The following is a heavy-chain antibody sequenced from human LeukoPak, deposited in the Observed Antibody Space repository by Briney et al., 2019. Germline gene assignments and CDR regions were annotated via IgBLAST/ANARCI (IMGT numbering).Heavy chain of an antibody. D-gene: IGHD2-2*01. Sequence: GGSLRLSCAASGFTFSTAWMRWVRQAPGEGLEWVGQIRSKTDGGTTDYAAPVKGRFTISRDNSKNTLYLQMNSLKTEDTGLDYCIADLPGASTFAEFWGQGTLVTVSS. J-gene: IGHJ4*02. V-gene: IGHV3-15*01. CDR1: GFTFSTAW. CDR2: IRSKTDGGTT. CDR3: IADLPGASTFAEF.